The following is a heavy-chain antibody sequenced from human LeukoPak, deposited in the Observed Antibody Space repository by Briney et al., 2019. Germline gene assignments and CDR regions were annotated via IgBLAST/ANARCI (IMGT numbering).Heavy chain of an antibody. J-gene: IGHJ6*02. Sequence: ASVKVSCKASGYTFTSYAMHWVRQAPGQRLEWMGWINAGNGNTKYPQKFQGRVTITRDTSASTAYMELSSLRSEDTAVYYCARDAIVVVVAATDVSGMDVWGQGTTVTVSS. CDR1: GYTFTSYA. CDR3: ARDAIVVVVAATDVSGMDV. D-gene: IGHD2-15*01. V-gene: IGHV1-3*01. CDR2: INAGNGNT.